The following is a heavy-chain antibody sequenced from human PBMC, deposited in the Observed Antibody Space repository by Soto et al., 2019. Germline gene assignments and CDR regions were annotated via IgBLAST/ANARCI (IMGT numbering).Heavy chain of an antibody. Sequence: PGGSLRLSCAASGFTFSSYSMNWVRQAPGKGLEWVSSISSSSSYIYYADSVKGRFTISRDNAKNSLYLQMNSLRAEDTAVYYCARGDCSSTSCYYYYYGMDVWGQGTTVTVSS. CDR3: ARGDCSSTSCYYYYYGMDV. J-gene: IGHJ6*02. CDR2: ISSSSSYI. V-gene: IGHV3-21*01. D-gene: IGHD2-2*01. CDR1: GFTFSSYS.